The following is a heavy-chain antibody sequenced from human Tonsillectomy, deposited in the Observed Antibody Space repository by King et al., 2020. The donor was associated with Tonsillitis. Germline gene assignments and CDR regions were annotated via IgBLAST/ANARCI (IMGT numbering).Heavy chain of an antibody. Sequence: QLQESGPGLVKPSETLSLTCTVSGGSLSSNNYFWGWIRQPPGKGLEWIGSIFYSGGTNHNPSLKSRVTLSVDTSKNQFSLKLRSVTAADTAVYYCATGGQWLTFWGQGTLVTVSS. V-gene: IGHV4-39*07. CDR1: GGSLSSNNYF. D-gene: IGHD6-19*01. J-gene: IGHJ4*02. CDR2: IFYSGGT. CDR3: ATGGQWLTF.